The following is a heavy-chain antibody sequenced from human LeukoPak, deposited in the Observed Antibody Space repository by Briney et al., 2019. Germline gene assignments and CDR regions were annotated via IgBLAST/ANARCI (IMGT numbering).Heavy chain of an antibody. Sequence: ASVKVSCKASGYTFTSYGISWVRQAPGQGLEWMGWISAYNGNTNYAQKFQGRVTITTDESTSTAYMELSSLRSEDTAVYYCARGGGTVGATEWGQGTLVTVSS. V-gene: IGHV1-18*01. CDR1: GYTFTSYG. CDR2: ISAYNGNT. J-gene: IGHJ4*02. D-gene: IGHD1-26*01. CDR3: ARGGGTVGATE.